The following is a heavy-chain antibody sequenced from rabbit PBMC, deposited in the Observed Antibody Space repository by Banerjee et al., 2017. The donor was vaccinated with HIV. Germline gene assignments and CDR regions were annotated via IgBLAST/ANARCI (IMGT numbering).Heavy chain of an antibody. CDR2: IDPIFGKT. CDR3: AYSSGWGADFNL. V-gene: IGHV1S7*01. CDR1: GFDFSSYY. D-gene: IGHD4-1*01. J-gene: IGHJ4*01. Sequence: QLKETGGGLVQPGGSLTLSCKASGFDFSSYYMSWVRQAPGKGLEWIGYIDPIFGKTYYARWVNGRLTISSHNAQKTLYLQLNSLTAADTATYFCAYSSGWGADFNLWGPGTLVTVS.